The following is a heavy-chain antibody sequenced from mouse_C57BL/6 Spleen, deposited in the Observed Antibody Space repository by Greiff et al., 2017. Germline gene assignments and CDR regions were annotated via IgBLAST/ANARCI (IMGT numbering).Heavy chain of an antibody. CDR1: GYTFTGYW. Sequence: QVQLQQSGAELMKPGASVKLSCKATGYTFTGYWIEWVKQRPGHGLEWIGEILPGSGSTNYNQKFKGKATFTADTPSNTTYLQLSSLTTEDSAIDYCARYGSEGFDYWGQGTLVTVSA. CDR2: ILPGSGST. CDR3: ARYGSEGFDY. V-gene: IGHV1-9*01. D-gene: IGHD1-1*02. J-gene: IGHJ3*01.